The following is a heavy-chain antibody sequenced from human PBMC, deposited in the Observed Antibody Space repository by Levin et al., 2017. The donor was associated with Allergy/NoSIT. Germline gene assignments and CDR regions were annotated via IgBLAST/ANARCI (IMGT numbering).Heavy chain of an antibody. CDR2: IIPIFGTP. J-gene: IGHJ2*01. CDR1: GGTLSTYT. D-gene: IGHD6-19*01. CDR3: ARRVAVTKYWYFDL. V-gene: IGHV1-69*13. Sequence: SVKVSCKASGGTLSTYTISWVRQAPGQGLEWMGGIIPIFGTPTYARKFQGRVTISADESTSTAYMELSSLTSQDTAMYYCARRVAVTKYWYFDLWGRGTLVSVSS.